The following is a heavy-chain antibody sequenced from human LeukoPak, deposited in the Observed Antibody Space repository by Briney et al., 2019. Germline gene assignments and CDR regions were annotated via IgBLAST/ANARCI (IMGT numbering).Heavy chain of an antibody. V-gene: IGHV4-59*01. J-gene: IGHJ6*03. CDR3: ARGTYYDFWSGYSYYYYYMDV. Sequence: PLGTLSLTSTVSVGSTSGDNWCCSRERPGEGVGWSGGIYYSVGTHYTPSLKSRVDISVDSSQNQFSLKLSSVTAADTAVYYCARGTYYDFWSGYSYYYYYMDVWGEGTPVTVSS. CDR1: VGSTSGDN. D-gene: IGHD3-3*01. CDR2: IYYSVGT.